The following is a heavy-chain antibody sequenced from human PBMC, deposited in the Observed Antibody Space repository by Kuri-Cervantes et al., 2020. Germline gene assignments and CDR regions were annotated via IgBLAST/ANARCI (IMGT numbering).Heavy chain of an antibody. J-gene: IGHJ4*02. CDR2: ISGSGGST. D-gene: IGHD2-15*01. CDR3: ARGLRAYCSVISCYQFAY. CDR1: GFTFNDYY. Sequence: GGSLRLSCAASGFTFNDYYMGWIRQAPGKGLEWVSAISGSGGSTYYADSVKGRFTISRDNSKNTLYLQMNSLRAEDTAVYYYARGLRAYCSVISCYQFAYWGQGTLVTVSS. V-gene: IGHV3-23*01.